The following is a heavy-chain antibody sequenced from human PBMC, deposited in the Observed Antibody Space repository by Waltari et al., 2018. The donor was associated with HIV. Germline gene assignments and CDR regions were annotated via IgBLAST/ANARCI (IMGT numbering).Heavy chain of an antibody. V-gene: IGHV4-39*01. CDR2: FYFGGGT. CDR3: ARQGHSSWLGDSVYYFDY. CDR1: GGSISSRSYY. D-gene: IGHD2-21*02. J-gene: IGHJ4*02. Sequence: QLQLQESGPGLVKPSETLSLTCSVSGGSISSRSYYWGWIRQPPGKGLEWIGNFYFGGGTYYNPSLRSRVTISVDTSKNQFSLNLTSVTAADTAVYFCARQGHSSWLGDSVYYFDYWGQGALVTVSS.